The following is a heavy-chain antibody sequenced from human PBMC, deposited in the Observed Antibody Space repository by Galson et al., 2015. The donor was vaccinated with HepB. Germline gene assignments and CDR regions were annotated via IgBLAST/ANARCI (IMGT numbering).Heavy chain of an antibody. CDR3: ARVRGYSGYDPRVFYYYGMDV. J-gene: IGHJ6*02. V-gene: IGHV1-69*13. D-gene: IGHD5-12*01. CDR2: IIPMFGTP. Sequence: SVKVSCKASGDTFSTYAISWVRQAPGQGLEWMGGIIPMFGTPNYAQKFQGRVTITADESTTTVYMELSSLESEDTAAYYCARVRGYSGYDPRVFYYYGMDVWGQGTTVTVSS. CDR1: GDTFSTYA.